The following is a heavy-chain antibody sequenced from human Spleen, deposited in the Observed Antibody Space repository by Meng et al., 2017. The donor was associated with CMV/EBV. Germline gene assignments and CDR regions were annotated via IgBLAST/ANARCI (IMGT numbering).Heavy chain of an antibody. D-gene: IGHD4-23*01. CDR1: GYTFTGYF. J-gene: IGHJ4*02. V-gene: IGHV1-2*02. Sequence: ASVKVSCKASGYTFTGYFLQWGRQAPGQGLEWLGWINPNSGGTNYAQKFQGRVTLTKDTSISTVTMELSSLRSDDTAMYYCARGGPKVGTPWGMVDYWGQGTLVTVSS. CDR3: ARGGPKVGTPWGMVDY. CDR2: INPNSGGT.